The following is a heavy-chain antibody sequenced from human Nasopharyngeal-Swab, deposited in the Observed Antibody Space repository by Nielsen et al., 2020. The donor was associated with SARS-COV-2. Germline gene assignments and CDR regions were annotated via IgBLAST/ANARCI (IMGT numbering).Heavy chain of an antibody. J-gene: IGHJ6*02. V-gene: IGHV1-3*04. D-gene: IGHD3-16*02. CDR2: INTGNGNT. Sequence: WVRQAPGQRLEWMGWINTGNGNTKYSQKFQGRVTITRDTSASTAYMELSSLRSEDTAVYYCARGRLSNYYGMDVWGQGTTVTVSS. CDR3: ARGRLSNYYGMDV.